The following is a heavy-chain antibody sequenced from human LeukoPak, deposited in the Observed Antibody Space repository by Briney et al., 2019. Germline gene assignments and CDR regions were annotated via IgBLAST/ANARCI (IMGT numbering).Heavy chain of an antibody. CDR2: IYYSGST. Sequence: SETLSLTCSVSGGSISGYYWSWIRQPPGQGLEWIGYIYYSGSTNYNPSLKSRVIISRDTSKNQFSLNLSSVTAADTAVYYCARDRGYGDYLNHFDYWGQGTLVSVSS. CDR3: ARDRGYGDYLNHFDY. V-gene: IGHV4-59*12. D-gene: IGHD4-17*01. CDR1: GGSISGYY. J-gene: IGHJ4*02.